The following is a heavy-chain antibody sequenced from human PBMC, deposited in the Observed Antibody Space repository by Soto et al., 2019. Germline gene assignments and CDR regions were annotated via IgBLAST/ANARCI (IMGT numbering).Heavy chain of an antibody. CDR2: ISGSGGSS. V-gene: IGHV3-23*01. D-gene: IGHD6-13*01. CDR1: GFAFSTYA. Sequence: EVQLLESGGALEHPGGSLRLSCAAAGFAFSTYAMTWVRQAPGKGLEWVSVISGSGGSSYYAASVKGRFTISRDNSKNTLVLQMNGLRAEDTAVYYCAKVTKRAAAGRYECYKYGMDVWGQGTTVTVSS. CDR3: AKVTKRAAAGRYECYKYGMDV. J-gene: IGHJ6*02.